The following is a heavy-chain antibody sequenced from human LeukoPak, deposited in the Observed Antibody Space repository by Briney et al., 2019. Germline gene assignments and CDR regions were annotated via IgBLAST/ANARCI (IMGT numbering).Heavy chain of an antibody. D-gene: IGHD3-10*01. V-gene: IGHV1-18*01. J-gene: IGHJ6*02. CDR1: GYTFTSYG. Sequence: ASVNVSCKASGYTFTSYGISWVRQAPGQGREWMGWISAYNGNTNYAQKLQGRVTMTTDTSTSTAYLELRSLRSDDTAVYYCAREGGYGSGSYERSDYYYYGMDVWGQGTTVTVSS. CDR2: ISAYNGNT. CDR3: AREGGYGSGSYERSDYYYYGMDV.